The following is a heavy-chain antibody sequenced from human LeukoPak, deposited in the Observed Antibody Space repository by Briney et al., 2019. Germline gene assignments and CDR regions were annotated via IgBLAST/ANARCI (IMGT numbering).Heavy chain of an antibody. D-gene: IGHD2-2*01. CDR1: GFTFSSYA. CDR3: AKGMEWVVVPAALDV. CDR2: ISGSSSTT. Sequence: GGSLRLSCAASGFTFSSYAMSWVRQAPGKGLEWVSAISGSSSTTFYADSVKGRFTISRDNSMDTLFLQMNSLRAEDTALYYCAKGMEWVVVPAALDVWGQGTTVTVSS. J-gene: IGHJ6*02. V-gene: IGHV3-23*01.